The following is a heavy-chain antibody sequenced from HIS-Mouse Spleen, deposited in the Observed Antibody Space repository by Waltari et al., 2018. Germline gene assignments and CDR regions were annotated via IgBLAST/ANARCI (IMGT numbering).Heavy chain of an antibody. CDR2: INSDGSST. CDR1: ASTSCSYC. D-gene: IGHD6-6*01. CDR3: ARDLGYSSSSEVWFDP. Sequence: VQRVESWRALVQHGGSLRLSCAASASTSCSYCMHAFRQTPGKGLVWVARINSDGSSTSYADSVKGRFTISRDNAKNTLYLQMNSLRAEDTAVYYCARDLGYSSSSEVWFDPWGQGTMVTVSS. V-gene: IGHV3-74*01. J-gene: IGHJ3*01.